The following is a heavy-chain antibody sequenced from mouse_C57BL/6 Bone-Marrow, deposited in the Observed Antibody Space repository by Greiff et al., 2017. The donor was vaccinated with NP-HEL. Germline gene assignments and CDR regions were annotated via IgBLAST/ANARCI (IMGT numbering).Heavy chain of an antibody. V-gene: IGHV1-11*01. CDR3: GRRGGAITGSFAY. J-gene: IGHJ3*01. Sequence: QVQLKQSGAELASPGASVTLSCKASGYTFTDHIMNWVKKRPGQGLEWIGRIYPVSGETNYNQKFMGKATLSVDRSSSTVYMVLNSLTSEDPAVYYCGRRGGAITGSFAYWGQGTLVTVSA. D-gene: IGHD4-1*01. CDR1: GYTFTDHI. CDR2: IYPVSGET.